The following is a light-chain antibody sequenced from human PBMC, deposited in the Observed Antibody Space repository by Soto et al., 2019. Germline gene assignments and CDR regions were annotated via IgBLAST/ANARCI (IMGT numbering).Light chain of an antibody. V-gene: IGKV3-11*01. CDR2: DAS. CDR1: QSVSSY. Sequence: EIVLTQSPATLSLSPGERATLSCRASQSVSSYLAWYQQKPGQAPRLLIYDASNRATGIPARFSGSGSGTDFTLTISSLEPEDFAVYYCQQRSNWPRTFGKGTVVEIK. J-gene: IGKJ1*01. CDR3: QQRSNWPRT.